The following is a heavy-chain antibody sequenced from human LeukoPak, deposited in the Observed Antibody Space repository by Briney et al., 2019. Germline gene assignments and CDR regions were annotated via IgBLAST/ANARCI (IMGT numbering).Heavy chain of an antibody. CDR1: GXTXSXYA. D-gene: IGHD1-26*01. V-gene: IGHV1-69*13. CDR3: AGIVGATKADY. J-gene: IGHJ4*02. Sequence: ASVKVSCKASGXTXSXYAISWVRQXXGXXXXWMGGIIPIFGTANYAQKFQGRVTITADESTSTAYMELSSLRXEDTAVYYCAGIVGATKADYWGQGTLVTVSS. CDR2: IIPIFGTA.